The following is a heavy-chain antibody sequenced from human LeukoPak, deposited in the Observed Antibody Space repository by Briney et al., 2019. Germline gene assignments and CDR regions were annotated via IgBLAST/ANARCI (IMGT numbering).Heavy chain of an antibody. CDR2: IYYSGST. CDR1: GGSISSSSYY. Sequence: SETLSLTCTVSGGSISSSSYYWGWIRQPPGKGLEWIGSIYYSGSTYYNPSLKSRVTISVDTSKNQFSLKLSSVTAADTAVYYCASNVDTAMEYWGQGTLVTISS. CDR3: ASNVDTAMEY. J-gene: IGHJ4*02. D-gene: IGHD5-18*01. V-gene: IGHV4-39*07.